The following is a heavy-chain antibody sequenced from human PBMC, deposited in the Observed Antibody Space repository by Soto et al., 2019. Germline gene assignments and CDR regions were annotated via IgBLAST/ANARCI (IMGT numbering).Heavy chain of an antibody. D-gene: IGHD2-2*01. CDR2: VHPGSEEN. J-gene: IGHJ5*02. Sequence: ASVTVSCKVCGYMFTDYCMYGVRPAAGEGLEWVGLVHPGSEENIYVGKFRGGVTITADTSVETAYMELGSLSSERTDGCYFGTTPPSRLQRFDPWGQGTLVTVSS. V-gene: IGHV1-69-2*01. CDR3: GTTPPSRLQRFDP. CDR1: GYMFTDYC.